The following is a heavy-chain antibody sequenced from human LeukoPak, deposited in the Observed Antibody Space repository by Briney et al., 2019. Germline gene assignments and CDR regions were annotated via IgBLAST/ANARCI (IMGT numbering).Heavy chain of an antibody. J-gene: IGHJ4*02. CDR1: GFTVSSNS. CDR3: ARLSSGSSPAADY. Sequence: GGSLRLSCAVSGFTVSSNSMSWVRQAPGKGLEWVSAISGSGGSTYYADSVKGRFTISRDNSKNTLYLQMNSLRAEDTAVYYCARLSSGSSPAADYWGQGTLVTVSS. D-gene: IGHD1-26*01. CDR2: ISGSGGST. V-gene: IGHV3-23*01.